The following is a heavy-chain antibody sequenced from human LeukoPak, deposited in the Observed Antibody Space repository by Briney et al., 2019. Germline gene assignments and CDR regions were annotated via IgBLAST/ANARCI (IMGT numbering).Heavy chain of an antibody. D-gene: IGHD3-22*01. CDR2: IKQDGGEK. V-gene: IGHV3-7*01. J-gene: IGHJ4*02. Sequence: GGSLRLSCAASGFTFSRYWMSWVRQAPGKGLEWVANIKQDGGEKYYVDSVKGRFTISRDNAKNSLYLQMHSLRAEDTAVYYCARDEVSYYYDSSASGFDYWGQGTLVTVSS. CDR3: ARDEVSYYYDSSASGFDY. CDR1: GFTFSRYW.